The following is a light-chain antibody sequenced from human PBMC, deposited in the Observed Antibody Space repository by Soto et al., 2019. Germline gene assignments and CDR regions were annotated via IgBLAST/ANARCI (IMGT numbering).Light chain of an antibody. CDR2: DVS. CDR3: CSFAGTYTGV. CDR1: SSDVGRYNY. Sequence: QSALTQPRSVSGSPGQSVSISCTGTSSDVGRYNYVSWYQQHPGKAPKLMIYDVSERPSGVPDRFSGSKSGNTASLTITGLHDEDDADYYCCSFAGTYTGVFGTGTKVTVL. V-gene: IGLV2-11*01. J-gene: IGLJ1*01.